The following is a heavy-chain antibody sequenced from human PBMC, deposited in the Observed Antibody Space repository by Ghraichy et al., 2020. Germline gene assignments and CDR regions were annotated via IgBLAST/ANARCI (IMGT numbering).Heavy chain of an antibody. CDR2: INHRGIT. CDR1: SGSFSGHF. Sequence: SQTLSLTCAVYSGSFSGHFWTWLRQPPGKGPEWIGEINHRGITTYNPSLKSRVTISIDTSKNQFSLKLKSVTAADTAAYYCARHHDFLTGVWHVWDQGTTVTVFS. D-gene: IGHD3-16*01. CDR3: ARHHDFLTGVWHV. V-gene: IGHV4-34*01. J-gene: IGHJ6*02.